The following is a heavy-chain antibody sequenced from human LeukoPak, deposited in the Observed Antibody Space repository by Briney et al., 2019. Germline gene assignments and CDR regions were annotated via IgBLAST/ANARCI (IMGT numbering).Heavy chain of an antibody. V-gene: IGHV3-15*01. CDR3: TTGRLGT. CDR2: INSKTDGGTK. CDR1: GFTFSKAW. J-gene: IGHJ5*02. D-gene: IGHD1-26*01. Sequence: GGSLRLSCAASGFTFSKAWMSCVRQAPGKGLEWVGRINSKTDGGTKDYAAPVKGRFTISRDDSKNTLYLQMNSLKTEDTAVYYCTTGRLGTWGQRTLVTVSS.